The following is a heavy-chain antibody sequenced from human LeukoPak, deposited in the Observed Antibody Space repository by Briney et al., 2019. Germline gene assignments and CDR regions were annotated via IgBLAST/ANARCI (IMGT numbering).Heavy chain of an antibody. V-gene: IGHV3-53*01. Sequence: GGSLRLSXAASGFTVSSNYMSWVRQAPGKGLEWVSVIYSGGSTYYADSVKGRFTISRDNSKNTLYLQMNSLRAEDTAVYYCASGAMPDAFDIWGQGTMVTVSS. D-gene: IGHD2-2*01. CDR1: GFTVSSNY. CDR3: ASGAMPDAFDI. J-gene: IGHJ3*02. CDR2: IYSGGST.